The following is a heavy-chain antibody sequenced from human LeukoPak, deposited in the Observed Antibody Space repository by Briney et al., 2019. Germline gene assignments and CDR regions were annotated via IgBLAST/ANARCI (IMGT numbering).Heavy chain of an antibody. J-gene: IGHJ4*02. CDR3: ARGGAQGYHLPY. CDR1: GFNVSSNY. Sequence: GGSLRLSCAASGFNVSSNYMRWVRQAPGKGLEWVSVIYSGGSTYYADSVKGRFTISRDNSKNTLYLQMNSLRAEDTAVYYCARGGAQGYHLPYWGQGTRVTVSS. CDR2: IYSGGST. V-gene: IGHV3-53*01. D-gene: IGHD2-15*01.